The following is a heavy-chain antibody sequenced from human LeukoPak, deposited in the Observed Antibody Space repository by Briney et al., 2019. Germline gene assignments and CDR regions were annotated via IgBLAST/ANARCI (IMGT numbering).Heavy chain of an antibody. Sequence: GGSLRLSCAASGFTFSSYGMHWVRQAPGKGLEWVAVISYDGSNKYYADSVKGRFTISRDNSKNTLYLQMNSLRAEDTAVYYCAKDLAYGDSSTDYWGQGTLVTVSS. J-gene: IGHJ4*02. V-gene: IGHV3-30*18. CDR3: AKDLAYGDSSTDY. CDR2: ISYDGSNK. D-gene: IGHD4-17*01. CDR1: GFTFSSYG.